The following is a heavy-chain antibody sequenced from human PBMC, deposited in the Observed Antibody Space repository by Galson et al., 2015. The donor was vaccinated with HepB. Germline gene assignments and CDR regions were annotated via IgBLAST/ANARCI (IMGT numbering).Heavy chain of an antibody. CDR1: GFSFSSYS. J-gene: IGHJ4*02. CDR3: AREGPFDY. Sequence: SLRLSCAASGFSFSSYSMNWVRQAPGKGLEWVSSISSSSSYIYYVDSVKGRFTISRDNAKNSLYLQMNSLRAEDTAVYYCAREGPFDYWGQGTLVTVSS. V-gene: IGHV3-21*04. CDR2: ISSSSSYI.